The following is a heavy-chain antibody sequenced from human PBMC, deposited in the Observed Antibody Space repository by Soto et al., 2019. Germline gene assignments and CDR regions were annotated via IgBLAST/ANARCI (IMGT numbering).Heavy chain of an antibody. Sequence: TQTLSLTCAISGDSVSSNSAAWNWIRQSPSRGLEWLGRTYYRSKWYNDYAVSVKSRITINPDTSKNQFSLQLNSVTPEDTAVDYCAREQAASGWFCVGFDPWGQGTLVTVPS. V-gene: IGHV6-1*01. CDR2: TYYRSKWYN. J-gene: IGHJ5*02. D-gene: IGHD6-19*01. CDR3: AREQAASGWFCVGFDP. CDR1: GDSVSSNSAA.